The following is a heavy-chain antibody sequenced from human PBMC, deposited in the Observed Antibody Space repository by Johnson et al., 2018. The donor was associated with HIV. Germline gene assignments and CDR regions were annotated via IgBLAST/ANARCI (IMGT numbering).Heavy chain of an antibody. Sequence: VRLVESGGGVVQPGGSLRLSCAASGFTFSSYWMSWVRQAPGKGLEWVANIKQDGSEKYYADSVKGRFTISRDNSKNTLYLQMDSLRAEDTAVYYCARKGDAFDIWGQGTKVTVSS. CDR3: ARKGDAFDI. V-gene: IGHV3-7*02. CDR1: GFTFSSYW. J-gene: IGHJ3*02. CDR2: IKQDGSEK.